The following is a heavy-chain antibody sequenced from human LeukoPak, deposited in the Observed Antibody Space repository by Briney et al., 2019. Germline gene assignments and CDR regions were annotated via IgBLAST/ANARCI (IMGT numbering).Heavy chain of an antibody. Sequence: ASVKVSCKASGYTFTGYYMHWVRQAPGQGLEWMGWINPNSGGTNYAQKFQGRVTMTRDTSISTAYMELSRLRSDDTAVYYCARGRIAARPDGAFDIWGQGTMVTVSP. D-gene: IGHD6-6*01. J-gene: IGHJ3*02. CDR1: GYTFTGYY. CDR3: ARGRIAARPDGAFDI. CDR2: INPNSGGT. V-gene: IGHV1-2*02.